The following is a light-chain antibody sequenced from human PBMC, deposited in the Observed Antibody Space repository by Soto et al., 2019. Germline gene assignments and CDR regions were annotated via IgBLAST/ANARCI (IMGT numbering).Light chain of an antibody. CDR3: EQYSSYSS. Sequence: DIQMTQSTSTLSASVGDRVTITCRASQIIIGWLAWYQQKPGKAPHLLISDASSLESGVPSSFSGSVSGTEFTLTISGLQPDDFASYYCEQYSSYSSFGQGTQLELK. CDR1: QIIIGW. J-gene: IGKJ2*01. V-gene: IGKV1-5*01. CDR2: DAS.